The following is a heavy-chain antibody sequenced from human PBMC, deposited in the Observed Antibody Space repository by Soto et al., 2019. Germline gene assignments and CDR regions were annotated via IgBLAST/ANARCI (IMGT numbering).Heavy chain of an antibody. Sequence: GGSLRLSCAASGFIFSSYAMSWVRQAPGKGLEWVSAISGSGGSTYYADSVKGRFTISRDNSKNTLYLQMNSLRAEDTAVYYCAKDRWGDYYDSSGYYYDYWGQGTLVTVSS. D-gene: IGHD3-22*01. CDR2: ISGSGGST. CDR3: AKDRWGDYYDSSGYYYDY. CDR1: GFIFSSYA. J-gene: IGHJ4*02. V-gene: IGHV3-23*01.